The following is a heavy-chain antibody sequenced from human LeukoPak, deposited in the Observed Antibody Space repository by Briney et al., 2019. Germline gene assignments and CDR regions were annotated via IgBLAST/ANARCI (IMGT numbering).Heavy chain of an antibody. J-gene: IGHJ4*02. CDR3: AASGYSYGGDYFDY. D-gene: IGHD5-18*01. Sequence: ASVKVSCKASGFTFTSSAMQWVRQARGQRLEWIGWIVVGSGNTNYAQKFQARVTITRDMSTSTAYMELSSLRSEDTAVYYCAASGYSYGGDYFDYWGQGTLVTVSS. V-gene: IGHV1-58*02. CDR2: IVVGSGNT. CDR1: GFTFTSSA.